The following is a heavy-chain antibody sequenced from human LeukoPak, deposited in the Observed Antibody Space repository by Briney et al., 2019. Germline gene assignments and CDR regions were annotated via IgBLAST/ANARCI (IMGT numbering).Heavy chain of an antibody. Sequence: SETLSLTCTVSGGSISSYYWSWIRQPPGKGLEWIGYIYYSGSTNYKPSLKSRVTISVDTSKNQFSLKLSSVTAADTAVYYCARGGYYGSGSYSPFDYWGQGTLVTVSS. V-gene: IGHV4-59*01. CDR2: IYYSGST. J-gene: IGHJ4*02. CDR1: GGSISSYY. D-gene: IGHD3-10*01. CDR3: ARGGYYGSGSYSPFDY.